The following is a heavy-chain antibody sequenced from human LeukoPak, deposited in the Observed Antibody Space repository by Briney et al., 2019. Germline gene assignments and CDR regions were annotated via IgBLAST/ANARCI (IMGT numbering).Heavy chain of an antibody. J-gene: IGHJ4*02. Sequence: GSLRLSCAASGFTFSSYWMHWVRQAPGKGLVWVSRINSDGSSTSYADSVKGRFTISRDNAKNTLYLQMNSLRAEDTAVYYCARETGTTVGLDYWGQGTLVTVSS. CDR3: ARETGTTVGLDY. V-gene: IGHV3-74*01. CDR2: INSDGSST. CDR1: GFTFSSYW. D-gene: IGHD1-7*01.